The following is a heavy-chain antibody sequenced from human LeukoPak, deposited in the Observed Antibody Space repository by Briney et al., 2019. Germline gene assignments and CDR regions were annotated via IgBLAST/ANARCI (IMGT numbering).Heavy chain of an antibody. D-gene: IGHD6-19*01. CDR2: ISAYNGNT. Sequence: GASVKVSCKASGYTFTSYGISWVRQAPGQGLEWMGWISAYNGNTNYAQKLQGRVTMTTDTSTSTAYMELRSLRSDDTAVYYCARYLYSSGWYGFPSIYFDYWGQGTLVTVSS. V-gene: IGHV1-18*01. CDR1: GYTFTSYG. CDR3: ARYLYSSGWYGFPSIYFDY. J-gene: IGHJ4*02.